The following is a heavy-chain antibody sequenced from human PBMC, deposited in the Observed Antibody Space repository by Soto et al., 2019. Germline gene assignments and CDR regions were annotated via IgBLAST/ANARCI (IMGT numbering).Heavy chain of an antibody. D-gene: IGHD3-9*01. CDR1: GFSFRDYG. CDR3: AREVRADDILTGYYSSGVFDY. J-gene: IGHJ4*02. CDR2: IFYDGSKT. Sequence: GGSLRLSCAASGFSFRDYGMHWVRQAPGKGLDWVAVIFYDGSKTDYADSVKGRFTISRDNSKNTLYLQMNSLRAEDTAVYYCAREVRADDILTGYYSSGVFDYWGQGTLVTVSS. V-gene: IGHV3-33*01.